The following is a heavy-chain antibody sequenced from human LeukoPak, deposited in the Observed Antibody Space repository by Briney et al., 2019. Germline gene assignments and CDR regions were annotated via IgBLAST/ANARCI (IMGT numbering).Heavy chain of an antibody. CDR1: GGPISSGSYY. CDR3: AREQQLVLLYY. CDR2: IYTSGST. Sequence: SQTLSLTCTVSGGPISSGSYYWSWIRQPAGKGLEWIGRIYTSGSTNYNPSLKSRVTISVDTSKNQFSLKLSSVTAADTAVYYCAREQQLVLLYYWGQGTLVTVSS. J-gene: IGHJ4*02. D-gene: IGHD6-13*01. V-gene: IGHV4-61*02.